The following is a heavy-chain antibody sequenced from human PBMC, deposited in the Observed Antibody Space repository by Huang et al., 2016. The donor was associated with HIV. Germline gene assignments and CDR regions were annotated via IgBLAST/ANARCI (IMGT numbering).Heavy chain of an antibody. CDR3: AKGSMANAFDI. CDR2: IRYDGSNK. J-gene: IGHJ3*02. Sequence: QVQLVESGGGVVQPGGSLRLSCAASGFTFSSYGMHWVRQAPGKGLEWVAFIRYDGSNKYYADSVRGRFTISRDNSKNTLYLQMNSLRAEDTAVYYCAKGSMANAFDIWGQGTMATVSS. V-gene: IGHV3-30*02. CDR1: GFTFSSYG. D-gene: IGHD3-10*01.